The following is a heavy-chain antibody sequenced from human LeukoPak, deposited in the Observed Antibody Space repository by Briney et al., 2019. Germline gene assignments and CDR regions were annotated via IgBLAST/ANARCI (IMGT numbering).Heavy chain of an antibody. J-gene: IGHJ6*02. CDR1: GFTFDDYA. Sequence: GGSLRLSCAASGFTFDDYAMHWVRQAPGKGLEWVSGISWNSGSIGYADSVKGRFTISRDNAKNSLYLQMNSLRDEDTAVYYCARDFEWLDYYYGMDVWGQGTTVTVSS. CDR3: ARDFEWLDYYYGMDV. D-gene: IGHD6-19*01. V-gene: IGHV3-9*01. CDR2: ISWNSGSI.